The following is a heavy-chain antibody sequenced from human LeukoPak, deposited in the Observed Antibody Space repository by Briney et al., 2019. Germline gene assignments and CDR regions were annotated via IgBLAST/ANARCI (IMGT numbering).Heavy chain of an antibody. D-gene: IGHD3-22*01. CDR3: ARGDSHLHSSGYYYY. Sequence: SETLSLTCNVSGSSISGYYWSWIRQSPGKGLEWIGYVYDSGNTNYNPSLRSRVTISVDTSKDQFSLKLSSVTAADTAVYYCARGDSHLHSSGYYYYWGQGTLVTVSS. CDR1: GSSISGYY. V-gene: IGHV4-59*01. CDR2: VYDSGNT. J-gene: IGHJ4*02.